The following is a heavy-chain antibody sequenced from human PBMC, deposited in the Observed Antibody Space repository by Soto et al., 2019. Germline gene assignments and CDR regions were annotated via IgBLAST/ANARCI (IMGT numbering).Heavy chain of an antibody. D-gene: IGHD3-22*01. CDR1: GFTFSDFG. Sequence: PGGSLRLSCAASGFTFSDFGMHWVRQVPGKGLEWVSIIWYDGSNKYYADSVKGRFTISRDNSKNTLYLQMNSLRAEDTAVYYCARDNVLSYYYDSSGYLLYWGQGTLVTVSS. V-gene: IGHV3-33*01. CDR2: IWYDGSNK. J-gene: IGHJ4*02. CDR3: ARDNVLSYYYDSSGYLLY.